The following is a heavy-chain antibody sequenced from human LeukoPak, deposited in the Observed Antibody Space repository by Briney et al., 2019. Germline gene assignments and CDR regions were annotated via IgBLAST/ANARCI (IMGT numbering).Heavy chain of an antibody. CDR2: INPSGGST. V-gene: IGHV1-46*01. CDR1: GYTFTSYY. J-gene: IGHJ4*02. D-gene: IGHD2-2*01. CDR3: ARADCSSSSCYELDY. Sequence: ASVKVSCKASGYTFTSYYMHWVRQAPGQGLERMGIINPSGGSTSYAQKFQGRVTMTRDTSTSTVYMELNSLRAEDTAVYYCARADCSSSSCYELDYWGQGTLVTVSS.